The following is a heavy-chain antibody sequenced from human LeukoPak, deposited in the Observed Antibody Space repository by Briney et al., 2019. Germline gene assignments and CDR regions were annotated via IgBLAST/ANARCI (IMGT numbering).Heavy chain of an antibody. CDR3: ARGRDGYNGDYFDY. V-gene: IGHV4-30-4*02. CDR1: GGSISSDDYY. J-gene: IGHJ4*02. D-gene: IGHD5-24*01. Sequence: SETLSLTSTVSGGSISSDDYYWSWIRQPPGKGLEWIGFIYYSGSTYYIPSLKSRVTISLDTSKNQFSLKLSSVTAADTAVYYCARGRDGYNGDYFDYWGQGTLVTVSS. CDR2: IYYSGST.